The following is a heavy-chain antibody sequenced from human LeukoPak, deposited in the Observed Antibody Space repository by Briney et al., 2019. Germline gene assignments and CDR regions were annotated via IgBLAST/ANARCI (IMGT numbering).Heavy chain of an antibody. CDR2: INHSGST. J-gene: IGHJ4*02. Sequence: SQTLSLTCAVYGGSFSGYSWSWIRQPPGKGLEWVGEINHSGSTNYNPSLKSRVTISVDTSKNQFSLKLSSVTAADTAVYYCARSRYCSSTSCMASFDYWGQGTLVTVSS. CDR3: ARSRYCSSTSCMASFDY. D-gene: IGHD2-2*01. V-gene: IGHV4-34*01. CDR1: GGSFSGYS.